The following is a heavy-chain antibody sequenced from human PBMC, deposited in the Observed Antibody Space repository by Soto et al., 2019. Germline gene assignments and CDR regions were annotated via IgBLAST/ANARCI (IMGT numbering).Heavy chain of an antibody. J-gene: IGHJ6*02. D-gene: IGHD3-16*01. CDR2: IRSKAYGGTT. Sequence: LRLSCTASGFTFGDYAMSWFRQAPGKGLEWVGFIRSKAYGGTTEYAASVKGRFTISRDDSKSIAYLQMNSLKTEDTAAYYCTRAMITFGGVDYYGMDVWGQGTTVTVSS. CDR1: GFTFGDYA. CDR3: TRAMITFGGVDYYGMDV. V-gene: IGHV3-49*03.